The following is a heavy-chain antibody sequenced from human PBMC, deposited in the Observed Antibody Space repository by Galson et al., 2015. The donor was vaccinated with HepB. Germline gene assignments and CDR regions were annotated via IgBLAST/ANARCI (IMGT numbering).Heavy chain of an antibody. Sequence: SLRLSCAASGFTFSSYAMSWVRQAPGKGLEWVSAISGSGGSTYYADSVKGRFTISRDNSKNTLYLQMNSLRAEDTAVYYCAKDLGYFDLLFQVYFDYWGQGTLVTVSS. CDR2: ISGSGGST. CDR1: GFTFSSYA. J-gene: IGHJ4*02. CDR3: AKDLGYFDLLFQVYFDY. D-gene: IGHD3-9*01. V-gene: IGHV3-23*01.